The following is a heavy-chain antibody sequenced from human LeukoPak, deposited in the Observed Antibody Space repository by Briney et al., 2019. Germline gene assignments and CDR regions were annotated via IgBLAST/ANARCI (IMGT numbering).Heavy chain of an antibody. CDR1: GFTFSSYS. Sequence: GGSLRLSCAASGFTFSSYSMNWVRQAPGKGLEWVSYISSSSSTIFYADSVKGRFTISRDNAKNSLYLQMNSLRAEDTAVYYCARSRTQYYMDVWGKGTTVTVSS. V-gene: IGHV3-48*01. J-gene: IGHJ6*03. CDR2: ISSSSSTI. CDR3: ARSRTQYYMDV.